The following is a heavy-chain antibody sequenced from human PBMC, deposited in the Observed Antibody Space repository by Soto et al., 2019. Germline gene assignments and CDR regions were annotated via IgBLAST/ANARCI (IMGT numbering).Heavy chain of an antibody. D-gene: IGHD3-10*01. CDR3: ARDKGMVELKRYYYYYYAIDV. J-gene: IGHJ6*02. Sequence: SVKVSCKASGGTFSSYAISWVRQAPGQGLEWMGGIIPIFGTANYAQKFQGRVTITADESTSTAYMELSSLRSEDTAVYYCARDKGMVELKRYYYYYYAIDVCGQGTTVTVYS. CDR1: GGTFSSYA. CDR2: IIPIFGTA. V-gene: IGHV1-69*13.